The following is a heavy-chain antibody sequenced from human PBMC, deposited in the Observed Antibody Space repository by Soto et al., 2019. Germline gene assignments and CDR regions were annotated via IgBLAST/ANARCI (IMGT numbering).Heavy chain of an antibody. CDR2: ITESGTT. CDR3: AKCRPDGAGAEDF. Sequence: GGSLRLSCAVSGFTFNNYGMSWVRPAPGKGLEWVSAITESGTTYYADSVKGRFSISRDNSKNTVYLQMNSLRPDDTAVYYCAKCRPDGAGAEDFWGQGTQVTVSS. J-gene: IGHJ4*02. V-gene: IGHV3-23*01. D-gene: IGHD6-13*01. CDR1: GFTFNNYG.